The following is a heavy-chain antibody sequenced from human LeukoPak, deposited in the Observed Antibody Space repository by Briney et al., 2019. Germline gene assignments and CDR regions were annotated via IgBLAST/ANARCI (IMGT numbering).Heavy chain of an antibody. J-gene: IGHJ4*02. V-gene: IGHV7-4-1*02. CDR2: MNTNTGNP. Sequence: ASVKVSCKASGYTFTSYAMNWVRQAPGQGLEWMGWMNTNTGNPTYAQGFTGRFVFSLDTSVSTTYLQISSLKAEDTAVYFCARAFQSLGGLSLPDYWGQGTLLTVSS. D-gene: IGHD3-16*02. CDR3: ARAFQSLGGLSLPDY. CDR1: GYTFTSYA.